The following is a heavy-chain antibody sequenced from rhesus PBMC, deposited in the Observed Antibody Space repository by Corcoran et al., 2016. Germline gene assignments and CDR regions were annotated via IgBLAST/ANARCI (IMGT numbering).Heavy chain of an antibody. V-gene: IGHV4-76*01. J-gene: IGHJ4*01. CDR2: IYGSSGST. CDR3: ARDRIAAAGGFDY. Sequence: QVQLQESGPGVVKPSETLSLTCAVSGGSISSGYDWSWIRQPPGKGLEWIGYIYGSSGSTNYNPSLKNRVTISKDASKNQCSLKLSSVTAADTAVYYCARDRIAAAGGFDYWGQGVLVTVSS. D-gene: IGHD6-25*01. CDR1: GGSISSGYD.